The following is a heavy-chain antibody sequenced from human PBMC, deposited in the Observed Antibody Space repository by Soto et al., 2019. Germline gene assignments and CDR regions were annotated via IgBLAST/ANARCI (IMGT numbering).Heavy chain of an antibody. J-gene: IGHJ4*02. D-gene: IGHD2-2*02. Sequence: GESLKISCKGSRYSFATYWIGGVRQMPGKGLEWMGIIYPGDSDTRYSPSFQGQVTISADKSISPAYLQWSSLKASDTAMYYCATGGYCSSTSCYNFFDYWGQGTLVTVS. V-gene: IGHV5-51*01. CDR3: ATGGYCSSTSCYNFFDY. CDR1: RYSFATYW. CDR2: IYPGDSDT.